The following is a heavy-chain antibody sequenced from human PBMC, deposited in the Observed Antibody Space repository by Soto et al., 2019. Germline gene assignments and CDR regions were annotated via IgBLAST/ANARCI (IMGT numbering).Heavy chain of an antibody. CDR2: IYYSGST. CDR3: ASFTTVSHWSFDL. Sequence: QVQLQESGPGLVKPSETLSLTCTVSGGSISSYYWSWIRQPPGKGLEWIGYIYYSGSTNYNPSLISRVTISVDPSKNRFSLKLSSVTAADTAVYYYASFTTVSHWSFDLCGRGTLVVVSS. CDR1: GGSISSYY. J-gene: IGHJ2*01. V-gene: IGHV4-59*08. D-gene: IGHD4-17*01.